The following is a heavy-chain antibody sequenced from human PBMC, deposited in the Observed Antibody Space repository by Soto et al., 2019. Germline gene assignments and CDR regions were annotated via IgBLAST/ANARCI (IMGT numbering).Heavy chain of an antibody. V-gene: IGHV5-51*01. CDR3: ARSGRNAYYNMDV. Sequence: GESLKISCKGSGYSFPTFWIGWVRQMPGKGLEWMGVIYPGDSDTRYSPSFQGQVTISADRSISTAYLQWSSLKASDTAIYYCARSGRNAYYNMDVWGQGTTVTVSS. CDR2: IYPGDSDT. CDR1: GYSFPTFW. D-gene: IGHD3-16*01. J-gene: IGHJ6*02.